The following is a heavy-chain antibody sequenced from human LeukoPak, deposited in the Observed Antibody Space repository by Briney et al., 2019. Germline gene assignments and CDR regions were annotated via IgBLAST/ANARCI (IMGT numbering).Heavy chain of an antibody. CDR1: GGSFSGYY. D-gene: IGHD5-12*01. Sequence: SETLSLTCAVYGGSFSGYYWSWIRQPPGKGLEWIGEINHRGSTNYNPSLKSRVTISVDTSKNQFSLKLSSVTAADTAVYYCARARRGGSSGYDAFDIWGQGTMVTVSS. CDR2: INHRGST. J-gene: IGHJ3*02. V-gene: IGHV4-34*01. CDR3: ARARRGGSSGYDAFDI.